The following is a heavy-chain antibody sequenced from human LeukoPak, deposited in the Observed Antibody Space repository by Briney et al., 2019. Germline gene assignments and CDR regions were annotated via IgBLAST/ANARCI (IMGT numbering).Heavy chain of an antibody. CDR1: GYSFTSYW. Sequence: GESLKIACKGSGYSFTSYWIGWVRQMPGKGLEWVGIIYRGDSDTRYSPSFQGQVTISADKSISTAYLQWSSLKASDTAMYYCARRDSYGSINWFDPWGQGTLVTVSS. J-gene: IGHJ5*02. CDR3: ARRDSYGSINWFDP. CDR2: IYRGDSDT. V-gene: IGHV5-51*03. D-gene: IGHD5-18*01.